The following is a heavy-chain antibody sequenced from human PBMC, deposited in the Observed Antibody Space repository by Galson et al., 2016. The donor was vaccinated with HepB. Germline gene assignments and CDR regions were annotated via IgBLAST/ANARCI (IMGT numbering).Heavy chain of an antibody. V-gene: IGHV3-21*01. J-gene: IGHJ4*02. CDR1: GFTFSSYS. CDR2: ISSSSSYI. CDR3: ARGDIVRAIFDY. Sequence: SLRLSCAASGFTFSSYSMNWVRQAPGKGLEWVSSISSSSSYIYYADSVKGRFTIPRDNAKNSLYLQMNSLRAEDTAVYYCARGDIVRAIFDYWGQGTLVTVSS. D-gene: IGHD1-26*01.